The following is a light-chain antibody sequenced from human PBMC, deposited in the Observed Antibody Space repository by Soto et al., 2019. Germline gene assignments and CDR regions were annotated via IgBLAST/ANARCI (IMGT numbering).Light chain of an antibody. CDR3: SSYTSSSTLV. Sequence: QSALTQPACVSGSRGQSITISCTGTSSDVSGYNYVSWYQQHPGKAPKLMIYDVSNRPSGVSNRFSGSKSGNTASLTISGLQAEDEADYYCSSYTSSSTLVFGGGTKLTDL. V-gene: IGLV2-14*01. J-gene: IGLJ2*01. CDR1: SSDVSGYNY. CDR2: DVS.